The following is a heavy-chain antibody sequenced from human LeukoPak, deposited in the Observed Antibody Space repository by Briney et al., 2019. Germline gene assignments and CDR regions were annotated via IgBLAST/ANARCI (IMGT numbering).Heavy chain of an antibody. CDR1: GYTFTSYY. CDR3: ARDSSTLTGYSGYFQH. J-gene: IGHJ1*01. CDR2: MNPSGGSPP. V-gene: IGHV1-46*01. Sequence: ASVKVSRKASGYTFTSYYMHWVRQAPGQGLEWMGIMNPSGGSPPSYVQKFQGRVTMTRDTSTSTVYMELSSLRSEDAAVYYCARDSSTLTGYSGYFQHWGQGTLVIVSS. D-gene: IGHD3-9*01.